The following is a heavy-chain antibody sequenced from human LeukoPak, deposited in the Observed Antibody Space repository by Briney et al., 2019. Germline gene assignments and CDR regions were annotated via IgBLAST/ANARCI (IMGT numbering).Heavy chain of an antibody. Sequence: PGGSLRLSCAASGFTFSSYEMNWVRQAPGKGLEWVSYISSSGSAIYYADSVKGRFTISRDNAKNSLYLQMNSLRAEDTAVYYCARGSYYDFWSGYSTHFDYWGQGTLVTVSS. CDR3: ARGSYYDFWSGYSTHFDY. J-gene: IGHJ4*02. D-gene: IGHD3-3*01. CDR1: GFTFSSYE. CDR2: ISSSGSAI. V-gene: IGHV3-48*03.